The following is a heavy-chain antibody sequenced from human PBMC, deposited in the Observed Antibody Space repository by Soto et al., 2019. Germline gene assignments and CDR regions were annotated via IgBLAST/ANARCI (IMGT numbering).Heavy chain of an antibody. J-gene: IGHJ6*02. V-gene: IGHV1-69*06. Sequence: QVQLVQSEAEVKKPGSSVKVSCKASGGTFSSYAISWVRQAPGQGLEWMGGIIPIFGTANYAQKFQGRVTITADKSTSTAYMELSSLRSEDTAVYYCARWGGYDFWSGYGMDVWGQGTTVTVSS. CDR3: ARWGGYDFWSGYGMDV. D-gene: IGHD3-3*01. CDR1: GGTFSSYA. CDR2: IIPIFGTA.